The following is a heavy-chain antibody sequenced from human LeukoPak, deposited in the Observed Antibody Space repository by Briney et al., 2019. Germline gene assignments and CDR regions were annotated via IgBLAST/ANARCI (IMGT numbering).Heavy chain of an antibody. V-gene: IGHV3-48*04. Sequence: GGSLRLSCAVSGFTFSDYCMNWVRQAPGKGLEWLSYINPNGGTIYYSDSVRGRFTVSRDNANNLLFLQMNSLRAEDTALYYCAREGDTTSASGTGFDYWGQGALVTVSS. CDR1: GFTFSDYC. CDR3: AREGDTTSASGTGFDY. CDR2: INPNGGTI. J-gene: IGHJ4*02. D-gene: IGHD6-13*01.